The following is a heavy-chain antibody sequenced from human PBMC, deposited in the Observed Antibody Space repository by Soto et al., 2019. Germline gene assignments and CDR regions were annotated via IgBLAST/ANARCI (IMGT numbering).Heavy chain of an antibody. CDR3: ARGHYSIAARPDWFDP. CDR2: INHSGST. J-gene: IGHJ5*02. Sequence: SETLSLTCAVYGGSFSGYYWSWIRQPPGKGLEWIGEINHSGSTNYNPSLKSRVTISVDTSKNQFSLKLSSVTAADTAVYYCARGHYSIAARPDWFDPWGQGTLVTVYS. V-gene: IGHV4-34*01. CDR1: GGSFSGYY. D-gene: IGHD6-6*01.